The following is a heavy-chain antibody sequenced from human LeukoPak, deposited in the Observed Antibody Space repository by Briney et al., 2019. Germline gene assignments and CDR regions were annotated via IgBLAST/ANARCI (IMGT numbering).Heavy chain of an antibody. CDR1: GYTFTGYY. CDR3: AREVYGSGSSQPSPVGY. J-gene: IGHJ4*02. V-gene: IGHV1-2*02. Sequence: ASVKVSCKASGYTFTGYYMHWVRQAPGQGLEWMGWINPNSGGTNYAQKFQGRVTMTRDTSISTAYMELSRLRSDDTAVYYCAREVYGSGSSQPSPVGYWGQGTLVTVSS. CDR2: INPNSGGT. D-gene: IGHD3-10*01.